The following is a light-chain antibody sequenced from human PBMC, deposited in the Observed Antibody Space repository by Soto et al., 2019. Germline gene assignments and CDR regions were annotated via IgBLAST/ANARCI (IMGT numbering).Light chain of an antibody. CDR2: GAY. CDR3: KQYGSTPFT. V-gene: IGKV3-20*01. Sequence: EIVMTRSTGTLSMSPGERATLSCRASHSVTSSYVDWYQQKPGQAPGLIIYGAYSRANGRPGRFSGSGNGKNYTLTISRLAPEDFEVYYCKQYGSTPFTYCPGAKGDI. J-gene: IGKJ3*01. CDR1: HSVTSSY.